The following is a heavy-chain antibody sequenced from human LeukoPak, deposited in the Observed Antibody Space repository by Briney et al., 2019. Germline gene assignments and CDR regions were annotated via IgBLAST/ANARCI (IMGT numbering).Heavy chain of an antibody. Sequence: PGRSLRLSCAASGFTFSSYAMHWVRQAPGKGLEWVAVISYDGGNKYYADSVKGRFTISRDNSKNTLYLQMNSLRAEDTAVYYCASNLGDSGSYYRYYFDYWGQGTLVTVSS. V-gene: IGHV3-30*04. CDR1: GFTFSSYA. CDR2: ISYDGGNK. J-gene: IGHJ4*02. CDR3: ASNLGDSGSYYRYYFDY. D-gene: IGHD1-26*01.